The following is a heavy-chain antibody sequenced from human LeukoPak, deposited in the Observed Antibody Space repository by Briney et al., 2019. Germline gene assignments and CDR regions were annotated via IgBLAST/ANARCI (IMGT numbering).Heavy chain of an antibody. CDR2: IKSKADGGTT. CDR1: GFTFSYAW. V-gene: IGHV3-15*01. D-gene: IGHD3-22*01. J-gene: IGHJ4*02. Sequence: GGSLRLSCAASGFTFSYAWMSWVRQAPGKGLEWLGRIKSKADGGTTDYAAPVKGRISISRDDSKTTLYLQVNSLKTEDTAVYYCTTYRYYYDSSGYDYWGQGTLVTVSS. CDR3: TTYRYYYDSSGYDY.